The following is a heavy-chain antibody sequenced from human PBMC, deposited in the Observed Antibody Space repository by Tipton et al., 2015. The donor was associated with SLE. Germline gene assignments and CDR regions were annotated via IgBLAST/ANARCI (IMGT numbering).Heavy chain of an antibody. CDR1: GFNFSTYA. CDR3: ARDGYTHTWYYLDA. CDR2: IGYDGTNR. V-gene: IGHV3-30*01. J-gene: IGHJ4*02. Sequence: SLRLSCAASGFNFSTYALHWVRQAPGKGLEWVAVIGYDGTNRHYVDSVKGRSTISRDNSRNTLLLQMTSLRPEDTAVYFCARDGYTHTWYYLDAWGQGTLVTVSS. D-gene: IGHD2-2*02.